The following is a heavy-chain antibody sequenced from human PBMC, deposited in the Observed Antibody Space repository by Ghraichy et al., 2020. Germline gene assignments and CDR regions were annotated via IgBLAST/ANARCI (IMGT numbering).Heavy chain of an antibody. CDR1: GFTFSSYS. Sequence: SCAASGFTFSSYSMNWVRQAPGKGLEWVSSISKSGDYISYADSVKGRFTISRDNAKNSLHLQMNSLRAEDTAVYYCARPISMIVVGGNGNDYWGQGTLVTVSS. CDR2: ISKSGDYI. CDR3: ARPISMIVVGGNGNDY. J-gene: IGHJ4*02. V-gene: IGHV3-21*01. D-gene: IGHD3-22*01.